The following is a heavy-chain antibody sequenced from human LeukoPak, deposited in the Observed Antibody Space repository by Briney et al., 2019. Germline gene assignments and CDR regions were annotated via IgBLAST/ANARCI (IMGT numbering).Heavy chain of an antibody. Sequence: SETLSLTCTVSGGSISSSSYYWGWIRQPPGKGLEWIGRIYTSGSTNYNPSLKSRVTISVDTSKNQFSLKLSSVTAADTAVYYCARGGDTALGHGIDYWGQGTLVTVSS. CDR1: GGSISSSSYY. V-gene: IGHV4-39*07. D-gene: IGHD5-18*01. CDR2: IYTSGST. J-gene: IGHJ4*02. CDR3: ARGGDTALGHGIDY.